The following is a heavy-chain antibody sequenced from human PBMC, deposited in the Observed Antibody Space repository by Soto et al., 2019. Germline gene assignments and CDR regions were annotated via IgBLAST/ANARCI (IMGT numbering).Heavy chain of an antibody. CDR1: GDSVSSNSAA. CDR3: ARGLKDFWSGYYIFDY. CDR2: TYYRSKWYN. D-gene: IGHD3-3*01. Sequence: SQTLSLTCATSGDSVSSNSAAWNWIRQSPSRGLEWLGRTYYRSKWYNDYAVSVKSRITINPDTSKNQFSLQLNSVTPEDTAVYYCARGLKDFWSGYYIFDYWGQGTLVTVSS. J-gene: IGHJ4*02. V-gene: IGHV6-1*01.